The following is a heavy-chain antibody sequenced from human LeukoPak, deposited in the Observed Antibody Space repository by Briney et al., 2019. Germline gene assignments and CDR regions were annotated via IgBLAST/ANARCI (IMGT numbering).Heavy chain of an antibody. V-gene: IGHV4-4*09. Sequence: SETLSLTCTVSGGSISSYYWSWIRQPPGKGLEWIGYIYTSGSTNYNPSLKSRVTISVDTSKNQFSLKLSSVTVADTAVYYCARTILGYCSSTSCYPAYYMDVWGKGTTVTVSS. J-gene: IGHJ6*03. CDR1: GGSISSYY. CDR3: ARTILGYCSSTSCYPAYYMDV. CDR2: IYTSGST. D-gene: IGHD2-2*01.